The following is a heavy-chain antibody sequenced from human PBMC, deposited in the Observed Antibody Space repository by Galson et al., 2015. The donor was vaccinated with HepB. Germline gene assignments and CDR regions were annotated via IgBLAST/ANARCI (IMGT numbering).Heavy chain of an antibody. Sequence: SVKVSCKASGYSFSNYGISWVRQAPGQGLEWLGWSSAYRDKANYAQIVQGRVTMTTDTSTSTAYMELRSLRSNDTAVYYCARDTGNLYNWTSEGLFDYWGQGTLVTVSS. V-gene: IGHV1-18*04. CDR1: GYSFSNYG. CDR3: ARDTGNLYNWTSEGLFDY. J-gene: IGHJ4*02. CDR2: SSAYRDKA. D-gene: IGHD1-20*01.